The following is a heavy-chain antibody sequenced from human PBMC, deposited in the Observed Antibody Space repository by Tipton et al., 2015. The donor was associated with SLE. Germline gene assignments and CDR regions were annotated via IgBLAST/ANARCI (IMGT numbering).Heavy chain of an antibody. CDR2: INHSGST. D-gene: IGHD5-12*01. J-gene: IGHJ5*02. V-gene: IGHV4-34*01. Sequence: TLSLTCAVYGGSFRGYYWRGIRQPPGKGLEWIGEINHSGSTNYNPSLKSRVTTSVDTSKNQFSLKVSSVTAADTAVYYCARGSGFGRGSWFDPWGHGTLVTVSS. CDR3: ARGSGFGRGSWFDP. CDR1: GGSFRGYY.